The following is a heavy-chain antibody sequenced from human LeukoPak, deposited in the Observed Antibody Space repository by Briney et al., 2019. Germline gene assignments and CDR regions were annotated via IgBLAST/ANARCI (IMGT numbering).Heavy chain of an antibody. V-gene: IGHV4-39*01. J-gene: IGHJ4*02. D-gene: IGHD1-26*01. Sequence: SETLSLTCTVSGVSIANNYYYWAWIRQPPGKGLDLIGYIFHRGTTFYNSSLKSRVTISADSSKNQFSLRLTSVAATDTAVYYCATLGLLRGAGFSLATHFDFWGQGTLVTVSS. CDR2: IFHRGTT. CDR3: ATLGLLRGAGFSLATHFDF. CDR1: GVSIANNYYY.